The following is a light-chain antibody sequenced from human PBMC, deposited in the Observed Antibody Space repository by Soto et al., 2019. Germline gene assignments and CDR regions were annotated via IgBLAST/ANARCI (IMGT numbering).Light chain of an antibody. CDR2: AAS. J-gene: IGKJ1*01. V-gene: IGKV1-27*01. CDR1: QAISNY. CDR3: QKYNGAPRT. Sequence: DIQLTQSPSSLSASVGDRVTITCRASQAISNYLAWYQQKPGKVPKLLIYAASTLQSGVPSRFSGSGSGTDFTLTISSLQPEDVATYYCQKYNGAPRTFGRGTKVEMK.